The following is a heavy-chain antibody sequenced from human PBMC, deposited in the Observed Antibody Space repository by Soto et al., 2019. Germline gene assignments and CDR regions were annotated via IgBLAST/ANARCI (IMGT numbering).Heavy chain of an antibody. V-gene: IGHV3-9*01. CDR2: ISWNSGSI. CDR1: GFTFDDYA. D-gene: IGHD3-10*01. J-gene: IGHJ6*02. CDR3: AKAKLAGTRPYYYGMDV. Sequence: PGGSLRLSCAASGFTFDDYAMHWVRQAPGKGLEWVSGISWNSGSIGYADSVKGRFTISRDNAKNSLYLQMNSLRAEDTALYYCAKAKLAGTRPYYYGMDVWGQGTTVTVSS.